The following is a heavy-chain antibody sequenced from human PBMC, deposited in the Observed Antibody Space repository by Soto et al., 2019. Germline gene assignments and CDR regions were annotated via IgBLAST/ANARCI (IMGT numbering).Heavy chain of an antibody. CDR3: ARQMNRGVIFDY. Sequence: QVQLVQSGAEVRRPGSSVKVSCKTSGGIFSDYALSWVRQAPGQGLEWMGRIIPIFGTTIYAQKFHGRVTNTADEPTSTAFMELSSLRSEDTAVYYCARQMNRGVIFDYWGQGTLVTVSS. CDR2: IIPIFGTT. J-gene: IGHJ4*02. CDR1: GGIFSDYA. V-gene: IGHV1-69*01. D-gene: IGHD3-10*01.